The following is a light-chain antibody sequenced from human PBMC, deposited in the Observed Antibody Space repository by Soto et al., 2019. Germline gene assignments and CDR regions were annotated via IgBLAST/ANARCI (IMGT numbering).Light chain of an antibody. CDR2: DAS. Sequence: DIQMTQSPSTLSAPVGDGVTITCRASQSISSWLAWYQQKPGKAPKLLIYDASSLESGVPSRFSGSGSGTEFTLTISSLQPEDFATYYCLQHNSYPWTFGQGTKVDIK. CDR3: LQHNSYPWT. V-gene: IGKV1-5*01. J-gene: IGKJ1*01. CDR1: QSISSW.